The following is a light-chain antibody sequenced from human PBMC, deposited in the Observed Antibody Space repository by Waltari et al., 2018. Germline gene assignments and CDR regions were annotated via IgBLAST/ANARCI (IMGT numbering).Light chain of an antibody. CDR1: QSISSN. J-gene: IGKJ4*01. CDR3: QQYNNWPLT. V-gene: IGKV3-15*01. CDR2: SAS. Sequence: EIVMTQSPATLSVSPGERATLTCRASQSISSNLAWYQQKPGQAPRLLSSSASARATGVPARFIGSVSGTEFTLTISSLQSEDFAVYYCQQYNNWPLTFGGGTKVEIK.